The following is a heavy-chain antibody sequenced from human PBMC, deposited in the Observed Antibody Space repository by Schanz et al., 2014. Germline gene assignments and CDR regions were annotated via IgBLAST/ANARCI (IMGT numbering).Heavy chain of an antibody. Sequence: QVQLVESGGGVVQPGGSLRLSCAASGLIFSNYGRHGVRQAPGKGLEWVAVIWSDGSGKYYADSVKGRFTISRDSPKNTLYLQMNSLRAEDTALYYCARDSGPYYDKSMDVWGQGTTVAVSS. CDR3: ARDSGPYYDKSMDV. D-gene: IGHD3-9*01. J-gene: IGHJ6*02. CDR1: GLIFSNYG. V-gene: IGHV3-33*01. CDR2: IWSDGSGK.